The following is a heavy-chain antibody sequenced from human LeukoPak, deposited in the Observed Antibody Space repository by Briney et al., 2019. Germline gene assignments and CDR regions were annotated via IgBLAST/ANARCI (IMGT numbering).Heavy chain of an antibody. Sequence: SETLSLTCTVSGGSVSSGSYYWTWIRQPPGKGLEWIGYIYYTGSTNYNPSLKSRVTISVDTSRNQFSLKLNSVTAADTAVYYCARAVMMVRGVIIGGYWFDPWGQGTLVTVSS. CDR3: ARAVMMVRGVIIGGYWFDP. CDR2: IYYTGST. J-gene: IGHJ5*02. CDR1: GGSVSSGSYY. D-gene: IGHD3-10*01. V-gene: IGHV4-61*01.